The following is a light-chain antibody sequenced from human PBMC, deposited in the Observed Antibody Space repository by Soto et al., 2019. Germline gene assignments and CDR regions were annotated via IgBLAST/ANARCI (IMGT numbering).Light chain of an antibody. CDR3: QQRSNWPWT. Sequence: EIVLTQSPATLSLSPGERATLSCRASQSVSSYLAWYQPKPGQAPRLLIYDASNRATGIPARFSGSGSGTDFTLTISSLEPEDFAVDYCQQRSNWPWTFGQGTKVDI. J-gene: IGKJ1*01. CDR1: QSVSSY. V-gene: IGKV3-11*01. CDR2: DAS.